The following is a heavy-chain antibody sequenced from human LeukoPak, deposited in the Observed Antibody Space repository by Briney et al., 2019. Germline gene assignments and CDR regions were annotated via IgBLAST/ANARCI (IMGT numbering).Heavy chain of an antibody. CDR2: INPNSGGT. CDR1: GYTFTGYY. CDR3: ARVYGSGSYWGNYYYTDV. D-gene: IGHD3-10*01. J-gene: IGHJ6*03. V-gene: IGHV1-2*02. Sequence: ASVKLSCNASGYTFTGYYIHWVRHPPGQGLEWMGCINPNSGGTNYAQKLQGRVNMNREASMSTDYMELSRLRSDDTAGYYCARVYGSGSYWGNYYYTDVWGKGTTVTISS.